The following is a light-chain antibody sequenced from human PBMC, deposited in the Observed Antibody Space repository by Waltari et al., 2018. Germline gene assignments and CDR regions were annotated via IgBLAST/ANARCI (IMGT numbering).Light chain of an antibody. Sequence: SSELTQDPAVSVALGQTVRITCQGDSLRSSYASWYQQKPGQAPVLVIYGKNNRPSGIPDRCSGSSSGNTASLTITGAQAEDEADYYCNARDSSGNHWVFGGGTKLTVL. J-gene: IGLJ3*02. V-gene: IGLV3-19*01. CDR3: NARDSSGNHWV. CDR2: GKN. CDR1: SLRSSY.